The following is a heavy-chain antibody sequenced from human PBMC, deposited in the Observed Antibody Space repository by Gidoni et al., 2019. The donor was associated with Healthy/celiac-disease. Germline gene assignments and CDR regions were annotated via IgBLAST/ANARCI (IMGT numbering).Heavy chain of an antibody. Sequence: QVQLVQSGAEVKKPGSSVKVSCKASGGTFSSYAISWVRQAPGQGLEWMGGIIPIFGTANYAQKFQGRVTITADESTSTAYMELSSLRSEDTAVYYCARTMTTVTSNYYYYGMDVWGQGTTVTVSS. J-gene: IGHJ6*02. V-gene: IGHV1-69*01. CDR3: ARTMTTVTSNYYYYGMDV. CDR1: GGTFSSYA. D-gene: IGHD4-17*01. CDR2: IIPIFGTA.